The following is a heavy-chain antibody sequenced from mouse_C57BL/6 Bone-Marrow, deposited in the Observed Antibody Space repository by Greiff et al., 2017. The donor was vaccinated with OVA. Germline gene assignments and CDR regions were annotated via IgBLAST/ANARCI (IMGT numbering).Heavy chain of an antibody. D-gene: IGHD1-1*01. Sequence: QVQLQQSGAELVRPGTSVKVSCKASGYAFTNYLIEWVKQRPGQGLEWIGVINPGSGGTNYNEKFKGKATLTADKSSSTAYMQLSSLTSEDSAVFVGATLPLSATVTPGAMDYWGQGTSVTVSS. J-gene: IGHJ4*01. CDR2: INPGSGGT. CDR3: ATLPLSATVTPGAMDY. CDR1: GYAFTNYL. V-gene: IGHV1-54*01.